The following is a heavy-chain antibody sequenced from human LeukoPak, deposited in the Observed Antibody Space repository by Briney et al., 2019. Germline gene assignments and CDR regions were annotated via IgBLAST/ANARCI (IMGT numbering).Heavy chain of an antibody. CDR1: GASMISHY. D-gene: IGHD6-6*01. Sequence: PSETLSLTCDVSGASMISHYWSWIRRPPGKGLEWIGYIYSSGSTNCNPSLCSRVTVSINTSENQFSLKLSSVTAADTAVYYCPKETRRSSRSWFDPWGRGTLVIVSS. V-gene: IGHV4-59*11. CDR3: PKETRRSSRSWFDP. J-gene: IGHJ5*02. CDR2: IYSSGST.